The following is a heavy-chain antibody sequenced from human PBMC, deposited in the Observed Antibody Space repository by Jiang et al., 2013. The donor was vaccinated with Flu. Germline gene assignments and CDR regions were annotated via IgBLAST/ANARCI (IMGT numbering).Heavy chain of an antibody. D-gene: IGHD2-15*01. J-gene: IGHJ6*04. V-gene: IGHV4-59*01. CDR3: ARDCSGGSCPLYYYGMDV. CDR1: GGSISSYY. Sequence: GLVKPSETLSLTCTVSGGSISSYYWSWIRQPPGKGLEWIGYIYYSGSTNYNPSLKSRVTISVDTSKNQFSLKLSSVTAADTAVYYCARDCSGGSCPLYYYGMDVWGKGTTVTVSS. CDR2: IYYSGST.